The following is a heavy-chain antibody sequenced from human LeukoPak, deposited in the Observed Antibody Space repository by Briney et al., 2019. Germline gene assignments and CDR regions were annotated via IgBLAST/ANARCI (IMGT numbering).Heavy chain of an antibody. CDR1: GGSISSGGYY. CDR3: ARGREYYDFWSGSDY. V-gene: IGHV4-30-2*01. D-gene: IGHD3-3*01. CDR2: IYHSGST. Sequence: SQTLSLTCTVSGGSISSGGYYWSWIRQPPGKGLEWIGYIYHSGSTYYNPSLKSRVTISVDRSKNQFSLKLSSVTAADTAVYYCARGREYYDFWSGSDYWGQGTLVTVSS. J-gene: IGHJ4*02.